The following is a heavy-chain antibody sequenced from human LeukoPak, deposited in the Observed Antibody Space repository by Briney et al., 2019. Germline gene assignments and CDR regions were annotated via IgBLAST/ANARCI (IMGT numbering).Heavy chain of an antibody. D-gene: IGHD3-16*02. V-gene: IGHV4-34*01. J-gene: IGHJ6*02. CDR1: GGSFSGYY. Sequence: PSETLSLTCAVYGGSFSGYYWSWIRQPPGKGLEWIGEINHSGSTNYNPSLKSRVTISVDTSKNQFSLKLSSVTAADTAVYYCARYRRPSHYYYYYGMDVWGQGTTVTVSS. CDR2: INHSGST. CDR3: ARYRRPSHYYYYYGMDV.